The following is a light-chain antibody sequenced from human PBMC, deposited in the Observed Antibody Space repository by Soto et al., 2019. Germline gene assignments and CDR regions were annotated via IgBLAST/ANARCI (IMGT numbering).Light chain of an antibody. CDR3: QQYNIYPWT. Sequence: DIQMTQSPSTLSASVGDSVTITCRASQSISSWLAWYQQRPGKAPKVLIYDASNLQSGVPSRFSGSGSGTEFTLTISSLQPDDFATYYCQQYNIYPWTFGQGTEVEIK. CDR1: QSISSW. CDR2: DAS. J-gene: IGKJ1*01. V-gene: IGKV1-5*01.